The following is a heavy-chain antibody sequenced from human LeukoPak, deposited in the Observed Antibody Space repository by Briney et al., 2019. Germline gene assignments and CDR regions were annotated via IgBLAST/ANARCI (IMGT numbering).Heavy chain of an antibody. D-gene: IGHD2-2*01. CDR1: GFTFSRYG. Sequence: GRSLRLSCAASGFTFSRYGMHWVRQAPGKGLEWVAVISYDESNIYYADSVKGRFTISRDNSKNTLHLQMNRLRAEDTAVYYCAKDPRDYCSSTSCYPTYWGQGTLVTVSS. CDR3: AKDPRDYCSSTSCYPTY. CDR2: ISYDESNI. J-gene: IGHJ4*02. V-gene: IGHV3-30*18.